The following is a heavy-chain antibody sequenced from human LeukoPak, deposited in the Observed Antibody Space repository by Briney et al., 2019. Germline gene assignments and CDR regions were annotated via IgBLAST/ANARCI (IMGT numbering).Heavy chain of an antibody. Sequence: ASVKVSCKASGYTFTSYGISWVRQAPGQGLEWMGWISAYNGNTNYAQKLQGRVTMTTDTSTSTAYMELRSLRSDDTAVYYCARGVAAAGTLLLYGMDVWGQGTTVTVSS. J-gene: IGHJ6*02. V-gene: IGHV1-18*01. D-gene: IGHD6-13*01. CDR3: ARGVAAAGTLLLYGMDV. CDR2: ISAYNGNT. CDR1: GYTFTSYG.